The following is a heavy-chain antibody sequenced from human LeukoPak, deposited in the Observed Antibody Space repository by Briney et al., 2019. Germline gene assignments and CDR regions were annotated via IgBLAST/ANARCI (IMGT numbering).Heavy chain of an antibody. CDR3: ARPRRRTGPFNY. CDR1: GGSFSGYY. J-gene: IGHJ4*02. CDR2: INHSGST. D-gene: IGHD1-1*01. Sequence: SETLSLTCAVYGGSFSGYYWSWIRQPPGKGLEWIGEINHSGSTNYNPSLKSRVTISVDTSKNQFSLKLSSVTAADTAVYYCARPRRRTGPFNYWGQGTLVTVSS. V-gene: IGHV4-34*01.